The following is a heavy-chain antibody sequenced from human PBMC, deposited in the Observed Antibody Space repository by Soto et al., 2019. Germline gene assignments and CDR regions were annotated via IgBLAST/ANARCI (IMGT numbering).Heavy chain of an antibody. CDR3: ASPIRKEQRPFYGMDA. CDR1: GYSFTSYW. CDR2: IYPGDSDT. D-gene: IGHD1-26*01. J-gene: IGHJ6*02. V-gene: IGHV5-51*01. Sequence: PGESLKISCKGSGYSFTSYWIGWVLQIPWKGLEWMGIIYPGDSDTRYSPSFQGQVTISADKSISTAYLQWSSLKASDTAMYYCASPIRKEQRPFYGMDAWGQGTTVTVSS.